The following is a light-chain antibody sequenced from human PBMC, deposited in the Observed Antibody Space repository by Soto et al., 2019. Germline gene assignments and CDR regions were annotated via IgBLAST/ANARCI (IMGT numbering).Light chain of an antibody. CDR2: DTS. V-gene: IGKV3-15*01. Sequence: IVMTQSPATISMSPCEAATLSCRASQGIGDTLAWYQQKPGQTPRLLIYDTSIRATGVPARFSGSGSGTDFTLTISRLEPEDFAVYYCQKYSSSPRWTFGQGTKVDIK. CDR1: QGIGDT. J-gene: IGKJ1*01. CDR3: QKYSSSPRWT.